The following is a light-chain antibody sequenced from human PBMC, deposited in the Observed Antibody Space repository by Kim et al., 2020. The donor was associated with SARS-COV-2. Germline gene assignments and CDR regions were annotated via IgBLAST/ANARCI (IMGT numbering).Light chain of an antibody. CDR3: CSYEGSSTLV. V-gene: IGLV2-23*01. CDR1: SSDVGSYKL. Sequence: QSALTQPASVSGSPGQSITISCTGSSSDVGSYKLVSWYQHHPGKAPNLIIYEATKRPSGVSTRFSGSKSGNTASLTISGLLAEDEADYYCCSYEGSSTLVFGGGTQLTVL. J-gene: IGLJ3*02. CDR2: EAT.